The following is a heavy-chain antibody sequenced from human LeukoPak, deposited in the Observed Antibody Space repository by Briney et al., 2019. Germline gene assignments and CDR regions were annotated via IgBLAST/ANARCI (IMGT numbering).Heavy chain of an antibody. CDR2: IYYSGGT. V-gene: IGHV4-39*07. CDR1: GGSISSSSYY. D-gene: IGHD4-17*01. J-gene: IGHJ5*02. Sequence: PSETLSLTCTVSGGSISSSSYYWGWIRQPPGKGLEWIGSIYYSGGTYYNPSLKSRVTISVDTSKNQFSLKLSSVTAADTAVYYCARADKYGDYVSSDWFDPWGQGTLVTVSS. CDR3: ARADKYGDYVSSDWFDP.